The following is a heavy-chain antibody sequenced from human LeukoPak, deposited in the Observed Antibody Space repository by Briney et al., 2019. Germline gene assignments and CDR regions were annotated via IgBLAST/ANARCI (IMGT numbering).Heavy chain of an antibody. D-gene: IGHD5-18*01. CDR3: ARGDTAMVDY. V-gene: IGHV4-61*02. J-gene: IGHJ4*02. CDR2: IYTSGST. CDR1: GGSISRGSYY. Sequence: SETLSLTCTVSGGSISRGSYYWRWIRQPAGKGLEWIGRIYTSGSTNYNPSLKSRVTISVDTSKNQFSLKLSSVTAADTAVYYCARGDTAMVDYWGQGTLVTVSS.